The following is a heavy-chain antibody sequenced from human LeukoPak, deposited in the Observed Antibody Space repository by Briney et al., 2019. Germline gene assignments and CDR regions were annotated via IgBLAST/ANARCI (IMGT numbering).Heavy chain of an antibody. CDR2: IFYSGALFSRGDT. V-gene: IGHV4-39*07. CDR1: GDAVINNHYY. D-gene: IGHD3-16*02. J-gene: IGHJ4*02. Sequence: SETLSLTCNVSGDAVINNHYYWGWIRQSPGKGLEWIANIFYSGALFSRGDTYYNPSLKSRVTISVDTFKNQFSLKLSSVTAADTAVYYCARWPHRMITFGGVIHWGQGTLVTVSS. CDR3: ARWPHRMITFGGVIH.